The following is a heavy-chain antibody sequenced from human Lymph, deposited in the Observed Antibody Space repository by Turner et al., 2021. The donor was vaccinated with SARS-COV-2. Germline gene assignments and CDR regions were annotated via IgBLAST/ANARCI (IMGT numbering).Heavy chain of an antibody. J-gene: IGHJ6*02. CDR2: RWYDGRNK. CDR3: ARVKGYNGYDLRYYYGMDV. CDR1: GFTFSSYG. D-gene: IGHD5-12*01. V-gene: IGHV3-33*01. Sequence: QVQLVESGGGVVQPGRSLRLSCAASGFTFSSYGMHWVRQAAGKGREWVAVRWYDGRNKYYADSVKGRFTISRDNSKNTLYLQMNRLRAEDTAVYYCARVKGYNGYDLRYYYGMDVWGQGTTVTVSS.